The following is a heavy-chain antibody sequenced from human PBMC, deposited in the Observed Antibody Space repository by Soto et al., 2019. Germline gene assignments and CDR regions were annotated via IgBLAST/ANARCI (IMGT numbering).Heavy chain of an antibody. D-gene: IGHD1-1*01. V-gene: IGHV3-23*01. CDR2: ISGSGGST. CDR3: ERKPHLGVQLDY. J-gene: IGHJ4*02. Sequence: GGSLRLSCAASGFTFSSYAMSWVRQAPGKGLEWVSAISGSGGSTYYADSVKGRFTISRDNSKNTLYLQMNSLRAEDTAVYYCERKPHLGVQLDYWGQGTLVTVSS. CDR1: GFTFSSYA.